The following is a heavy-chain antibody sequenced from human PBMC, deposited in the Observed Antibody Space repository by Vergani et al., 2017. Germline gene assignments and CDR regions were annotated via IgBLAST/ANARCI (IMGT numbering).Heavy chain of an antibody. CDR2: VRNKEDGGTP. D-gene: IGHD6-13*01. V-gene: IGHV3-49*04. Sequence: EVQLVESGGGLVKPGGSLRLSCAASGFSFTTYAMHWVRQAPGKGLEWVGFVRNKEDGGTPEHAASVKGRFTISRDDSKAIAYLQMNSLKTEDTAVYYCTTGFPGSSWSTYWGQGTLVTVSS. CDR1: GFSFTTYA. CDR3: TTGFPGSSWSTY. J-gene: IGHJ4*01.